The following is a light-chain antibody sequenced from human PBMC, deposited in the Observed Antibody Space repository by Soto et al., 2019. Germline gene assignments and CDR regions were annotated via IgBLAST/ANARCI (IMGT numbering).Light chain of an antibody. J-gene: IGLJ1*01. CDR2: DVS. CDR1: SSDVGGYNF. Sequence: QSVLTQPASVSGSPGQSITISCTGTSSDVGGYNFVSWYQQHPGKAPKLMIYDVSNRPSGASNRFSGFKSGNTASLTFYGLQAEDEADYYCSSYTSSSTYGFGTGTKVTVL. V-gene: IGLV2-14*01. CDR3: SSYTSSSTYG.